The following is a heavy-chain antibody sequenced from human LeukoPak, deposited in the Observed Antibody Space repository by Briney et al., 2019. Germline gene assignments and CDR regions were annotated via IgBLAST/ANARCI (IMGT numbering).Heavy chain of an antibody. J-gene: IGHJ4*02. CDR1: GFTFSSYA. CDR3: VKDRVTYYDILTLDY. D-gene: IGHD3-9*01. Sequence: GGSLRLSCSASGFTFSSYAMHWVRQAPGKGLEYVSAISSNGGSIYYADSVKGRFTISRDNSKNTLYLQMSSLRAEDTAVYYCVKDRVTYYDILTLDYWGQGTLVTVSS. V-gene: IGHV3-64D*06. CDR2: ISSNGGSI.